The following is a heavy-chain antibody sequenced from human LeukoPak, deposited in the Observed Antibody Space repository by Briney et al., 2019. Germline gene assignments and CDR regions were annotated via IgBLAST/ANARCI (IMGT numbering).Heavy chain of an antibody. CDR1: GGTFSSYA. J-gene: IGHJ6*03. CDR3: ARVGVQRAGTDYYYYYMDV. D-gene: IGHD6-13*01. V-gene: IGHV1-69*05. Sequence: SVKVSCKASGGTFSSYAISWVRQAPGQGLELMGRIIPIFGTANYAQKFQGRVTITTDESTSTAYMELSSLRSEDTAVYYCARVGVQRAGTDYYYYYMDVWGKGTTVTVSS. CDR2: IIPIFGTA.